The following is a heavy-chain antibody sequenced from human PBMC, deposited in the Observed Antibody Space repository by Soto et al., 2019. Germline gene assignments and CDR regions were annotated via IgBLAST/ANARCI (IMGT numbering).Heavy chain of an antibody. CDR1: GYTFTSYD. CDR2: MNPNSGNT. CDR3: ARGRGATDYDFWSGYRTDY. D-gene: IGHD3-3*01. V-gene: IGHV1-8*01. J-gene: IGHJ4*02. Sequence: QVQLVQSGAEVKKPGASVKVSCKASGYTFTSYDINWVRQATGQGLEWMGWMNPNSGNTGYAQKFQGRVTMTRNTXISIAXXELSSLRSEDTAVYYCARGRGATDYDFWSGYRTDYWGRGSLVTVSS.